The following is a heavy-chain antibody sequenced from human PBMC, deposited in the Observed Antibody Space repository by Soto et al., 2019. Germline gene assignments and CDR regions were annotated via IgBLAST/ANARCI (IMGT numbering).Heavy chain of an antibody. CDR3: TRGGAVAGTQLDY. CDR2: IRSKANSYAT. V-gene: IGHV3-73*02. CDR1: GSTFSGSA. J-gene: IGHJ4*02. D-gene: IGHD6-19*01. Sequence: EVQLVESGGGLVQPGGSLKLSCAASGSTFSGSAMHWVRQASGKGLEWVGRIRSKANSYATAYAASVKGRFTISRDDSKNTAYLQMNSLKTEDTAVYYCTRGGAVAGTQLDYWGQGTLVTVSS.